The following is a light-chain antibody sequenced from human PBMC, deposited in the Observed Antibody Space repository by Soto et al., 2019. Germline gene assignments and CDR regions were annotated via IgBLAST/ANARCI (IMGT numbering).Light chain of an antibody. J-gene: IGKJ2*01. CDR2: GAS. Sequence: EIVMTQSPVTLSVSPGERATLSCRASQSVSSNLAWYQQKPGQAPRLLIYGASTRATGIPARFGGSGSGTEFTLTISSVQSEDFAVYYCQHYHTWPYTFGQGTKLKIK. CDR3: QHYHTWPYT. CDR1: QSVSSN. V-gene: IGKV3-15*01.